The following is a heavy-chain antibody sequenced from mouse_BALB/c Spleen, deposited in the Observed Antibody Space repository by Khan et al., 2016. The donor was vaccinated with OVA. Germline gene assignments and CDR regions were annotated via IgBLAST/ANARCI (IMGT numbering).Heavy chain of an antibody. V-gene: IGHV2-4-1*01. D-gene: IGHD2-14*01. CDR1: GFSLTIYG. J-gene: IGHJ3*01. Sequence: QVQLKQSGPGLVQHSQSLSITCTVSGFSLTIYGIHWVRQSPGKGLAWLGVIWSGGRPDYNAAFISSLSITKDDSRNQVFFQVNNLQTDDTAIYYCARHSYRYYVTYWGQVTLVTVSA. CDR3: ARHSYRYYVTY. CDR2: IWSGGRP.